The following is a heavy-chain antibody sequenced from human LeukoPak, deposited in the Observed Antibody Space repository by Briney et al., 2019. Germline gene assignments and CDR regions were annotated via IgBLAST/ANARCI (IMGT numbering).Heavy chain of an antibody. CDR3: AKDSLNYGSFDY. CDR1: GFTFDDYA. J-gene: IGHJ4*02. Sequence: GGSLRLSCAASGFTFDDYAMHWVRQAPGKGLEWVSGISWNSGSIGYADSVKGRFTISRDNAKNSLYLQMNSLRAEDTALYYCAKDSLNYGSFDYWGQGTLVTVSS. D-gene: IGHD4-17*01. V-gene: IGHV3-9*01. CDR2: ISWNSGSI.